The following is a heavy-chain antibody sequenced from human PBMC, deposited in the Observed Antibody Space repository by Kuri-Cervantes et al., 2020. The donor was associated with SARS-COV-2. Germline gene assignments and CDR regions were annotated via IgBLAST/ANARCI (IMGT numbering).Heavy chain of an antibody. J-gene: IGHJ6*03. CDR1: GGSISSYY. D-gene: IGHD6-19*01. V-gene: IGHV4-4*07. CDR3: ARQGLRDQGWLVGYYYYYMDV. CDR2: IYTRGST. Sequence: GSLRLSCTVCGGSISSYYWRWIRPPAGKGLEWIWRIYTRGSTNYNPSLKSRVTMSVDTSKNQFSLKLSSVTAADTAVYYCARQGLRDQGWLVGYYYYYMDVWGKGTTVTVSS.